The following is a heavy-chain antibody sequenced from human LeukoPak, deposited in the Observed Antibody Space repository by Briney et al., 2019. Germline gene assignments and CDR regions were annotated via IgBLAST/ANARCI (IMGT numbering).Heavy chain of an antibody. CDR3: ARGLKDSGYDLWFDY. Sequence: PGRSLRLSCAASGFTFSSYAMHWVRQAPGKGLEWVAVISYDGSNKYYADSVKGRFTISRDNAKNSLYLQMNSLRAEDTAVYYCARGLKDSGYDLWFDYWGQGTLVTVSS. V-gene: IGHV3-30*04. CDR1: GFTFSSYA. CDR2: ISYDGSNK. J-gene: IGHJ4*02. D-gene: IGHD5-12*01.